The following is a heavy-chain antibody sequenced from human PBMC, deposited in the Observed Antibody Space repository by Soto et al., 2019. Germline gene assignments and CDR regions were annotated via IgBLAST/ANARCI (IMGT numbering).Heavy chain of an antibody. D-gene: IGHD2-2*01. CDR1: GYSISNGYN. V-gene: IGHV4-38-2*01. CDR3: TRVHCSRTRCFVNGMDV. CDR2: ISHTGNT. Sequence: PSETLSLTCAVSGYSISNGYNWGWIRQPPGKGLEWIGTISHTGNTHYNPSLKSRVTISLDTSKNQLSVRLSSVTAADTAVYYCTRVHCSRTRCFVNGMDVWGQGTTVTFYS. J-gene: IGHJ6*02.